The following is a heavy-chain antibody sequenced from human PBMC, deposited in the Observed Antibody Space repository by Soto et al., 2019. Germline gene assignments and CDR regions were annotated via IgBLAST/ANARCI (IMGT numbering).Heavy chain of an antibody. D-gene: IGHD5-18*01. Sequence: QVQLVQSGAEVKRRGSSVKVSCKASGGTFSSYAISWVRQAPGQGLEWMGGIIPIFGTANYAQKFQGRVTITADESTSTAYMELSSLRSEDTAVYYCVTQGLPNYYYYGMDVWGQGTTVTVSS. CDR2: IIPIFGTA. CDR1: GGTFSSYA. V-gene: IGHV1-69*12. CDR3: VTQGLPNYYYYGMDV. J-gene: IGHJ6*02.